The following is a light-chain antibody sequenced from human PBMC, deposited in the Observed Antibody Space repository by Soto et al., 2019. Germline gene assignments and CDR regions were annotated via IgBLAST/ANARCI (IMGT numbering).Light chain of an antibody. J-gene: IGKJ1*01. CDR3: QQSYSAPRT. CDR1: QSISVY. Sequence: DIQMTQSPSSLSASVGDRVNITCRASQSISVYLNWYQQKPGKAPKLLIYAASSLQSGVPSTFSGSGSGTDFTLTISSLQPEDYATYHCQQSYSAPRTFGQGTKVEI. V-gene: IGKV1-39*01. CDR2: AAS.